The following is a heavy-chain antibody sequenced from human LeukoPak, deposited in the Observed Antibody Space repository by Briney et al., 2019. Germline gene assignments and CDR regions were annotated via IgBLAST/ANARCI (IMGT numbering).Heavy chain of an antibody. CDR2: MNPNSGDT. V-gene: IGHV1-2*02. Sequence: ASVKVSCKASGGTFSSYAISWVRQAPGQGLEWMGWMNPNSGDTSYAREFQDRVTMTRDTSLSTAYMELSRLRSDDTAVYFCARRPINCIITNCYVDYWGQGTLVTVSS. CDR1: GGTFSSYA. J-gene: IGHJ4*02. CDR3: ARRPINCIITNCYVDY. D-gene: IGHD2-2*01.